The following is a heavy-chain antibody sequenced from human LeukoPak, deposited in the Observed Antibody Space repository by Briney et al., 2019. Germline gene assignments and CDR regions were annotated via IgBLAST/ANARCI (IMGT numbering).Heavy chain of an antibody. CDR1: GYTFTSYD. CDR2: MNPNSGNT. Sequence: ASVKVSCKASGYTFTSYDINWVRSATGQGLEWMGWMNPNSGNTGYAQKFQGRVTMTRNTSISTAYMELSSLRSEDTAVYYCARARLRKYYFDYWGQGTLVTVSS. CDR3: ARARLRKYYFDY. J-gene: IGHJ4*02. D-gene: IGHD5-12*01. V-gene: IGHV1-8*01.